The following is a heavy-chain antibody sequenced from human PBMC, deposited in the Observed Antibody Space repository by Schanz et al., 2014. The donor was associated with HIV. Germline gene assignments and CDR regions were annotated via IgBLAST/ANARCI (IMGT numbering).Heavy chain of an antibody. Sequence: QVQLVQSGAEVKKPGASVTVSCTASGYTFTNYGINWVRQAPGQGLEWMGWISGYIGNTNYAQKFQGRVTMTRDTSISTAYMELRRLRSDDTAVYYCARDQNVISMVRGVMGGVDFWGQGTLVTVSS. V-gene: IGHV1-18*01. D-gene: IGHD3-10*01. CDR2: ISGYIGNT. J-gene: IGHJ4*02. CDR3: ARDQNVISMVRGVMGGVDF. CDR1: GYTFTNYG.